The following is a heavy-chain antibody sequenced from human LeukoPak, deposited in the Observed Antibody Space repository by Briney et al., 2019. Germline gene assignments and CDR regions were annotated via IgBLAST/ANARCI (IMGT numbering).Heavy chain of an antibody. J-gene: IGHJ5*02. D-gene: IGHD6-19*01. CDR3: ARGSHIAVAGTGFDP. CDR2: ISAYNGNT. Sequence: ASVKVSCKASGYTFTIYGISWVRQAPGQGLEWMGWISAYNGNTNYAQKLQGRVTMTTDTSTSTAYMELRSLRSDDTAVYYCARGSHIAVAGTGFDPWGQGTLVTVSS. V-gene: IGHV1-18*01. CDR1: GYTFTIYG.